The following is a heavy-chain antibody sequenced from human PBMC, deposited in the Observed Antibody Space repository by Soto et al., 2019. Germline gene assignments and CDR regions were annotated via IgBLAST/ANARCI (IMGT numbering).Heavy chain of an antibody. CDR3: ARESRWDAGLFDY. D-gene: IGHD1-26*01. Sequence: ASVKVSCKASGGTFSSYAISWVRQAPGQGLEWMGGIIPIFGTANYAQKFQGRVTITADESTSTAYMELGSLRSEDTAVYYCARESRWDAGLFDYWGQGTLVTVSS. CDR1: GGTFSSYA. CDR2: IIPIFGTA. V-gene: IGHV1-69*13. J-gene: IGHJ4*02.